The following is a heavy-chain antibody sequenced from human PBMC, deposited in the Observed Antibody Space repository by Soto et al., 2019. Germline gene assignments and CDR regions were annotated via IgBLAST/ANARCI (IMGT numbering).Heavy chain of an antibody. Sequence: VQLVESGGGLVRPGGSLRLSFAASGFTFSTYWMSWVRQAPGKGVEGVANIKRDGSERLYVDSVKGRFTITRDNAKNSLYLQMNSLRAEDTAVYYCARETSDSAFGIWGQGTKVTVSS. CDR2: IKRDGSER. CDR1: GFTFSTYW. J-gene: IGHJ3*02. CDR3: ARETSDSAFGI. V-gene: IGHV3-7*03. D-gene: IGHD3-10*01.